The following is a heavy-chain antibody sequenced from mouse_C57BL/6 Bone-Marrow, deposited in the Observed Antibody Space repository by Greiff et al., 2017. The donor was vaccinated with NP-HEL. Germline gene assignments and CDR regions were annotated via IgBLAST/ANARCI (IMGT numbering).Heavy chain of an antibody. CDR3: ARWGAY. CDR2: MYPGDGDT. CDR1: GYAFSSSW. J-gene: IGHJ3*01. V-gene: IGHV1-82*01. Sequence: QVQLQQSGPELVKPGASVKISCKASGYAFSSSWMNWVKQRPGKGLEWIGRMYPGDGDTNYNGKFKGKATLTADKASSTAYMQLSSLTSEDSAVYFCARWGAYWGQGTLVTVSA.